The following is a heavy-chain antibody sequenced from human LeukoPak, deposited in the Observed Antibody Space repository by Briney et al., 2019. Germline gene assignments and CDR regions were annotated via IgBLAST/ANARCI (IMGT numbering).Heavy chain of an antibody. Sequence: SETLSLTCAVYGGSFSGYYWSWIRQPPGKGLEWIGEINHSGSTNYNPSLKSRVTISVDKSKNQFSLKLSSVTAADTAVYYCARCGGKWLHYMDVWGKGTTVTVSS. J-gene: IGHJ6*03. CDR2: INHSGST. D-gene: IGHD5-12*01. V-gene: IGHV4-34*01. CDR3: ARCGGKWLHYMDV. CDR1: GGSFSGYY.